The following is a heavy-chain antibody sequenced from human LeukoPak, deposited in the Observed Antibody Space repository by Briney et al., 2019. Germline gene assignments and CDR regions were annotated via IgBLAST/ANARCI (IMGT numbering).Heavy chain of an antibody. D-gene: IGHD6-6*01. J-gene: IGHJ4*02. CDR3: AKTPNAFVRGGYYFDS. V-gene: IGHV4-34*01. Sequence: SETLSRTCAVYGGSFSGYHWNWIRQSPGKGLERIGEINHSGSTNYNPSLKSRVTISVDTSKNQFSLKLSSVTAADTAVYYCAKTPNAFVRGGYYFDSWGQGTLVTVSS. CDR2: INHSGST. CDR1: GGSFSGYH.